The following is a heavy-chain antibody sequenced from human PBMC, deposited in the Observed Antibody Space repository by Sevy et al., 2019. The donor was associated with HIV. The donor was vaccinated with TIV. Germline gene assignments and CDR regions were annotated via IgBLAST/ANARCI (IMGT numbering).Heavy chain of an antibody. V-gene: IGHV3-30-3*02. CDR3: AKLRAPFGGRIEWYDFDI. D-gene: IGHD3-16*02. J-gene: IGHJ3*02. Sequence: GGSLRLSCAASGFTFSNYAIHWVRQAPGKGLQWVALISSRGTYKYYADSMKGRLSISRDDSKNTLFLQMNSLRAEDTALYYCAKLRAPFGGRIEWYDFDIWGQGTMVTVSS. CDR1: GFTFSNYA. CDR2: ISSRGTYK.